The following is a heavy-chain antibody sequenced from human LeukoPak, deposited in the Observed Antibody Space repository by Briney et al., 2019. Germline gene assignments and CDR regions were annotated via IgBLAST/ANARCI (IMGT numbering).Heavy chain of an antibody. J-gene: IGHJ5*02. CDR3: ARDQGYCSGGSCRRYNWFDP. CDR1: GFTVSSNY. Sequence: PGGSLRLSCAASGFTVSSNYLSWVRQAPGKGLECVSVIYSGGNTYYADSVKGRFTISRDNSKNTLYLQMNSLRAEDTAVYYCARDQGYCSGGSCRRYNWFDPWGQGTLVTVSS. D-gene: IGHD2-15*01. CDR2: IYSGGNT. V-gene: IGHV3-53*05.